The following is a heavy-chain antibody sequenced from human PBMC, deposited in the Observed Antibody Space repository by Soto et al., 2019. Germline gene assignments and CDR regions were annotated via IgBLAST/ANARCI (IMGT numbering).Heavy chain of an antibody. Sequence: SQTLSLTCAISGDSVSSNSAAWNWIRLCPSRGLEWPGRTYYRSKWYSVYATSVKSRISLIPDTSQNQFSLQLNSVTPDDTSVYYCASGNIHFDYSAQGTLVTTAS. J-gene: IGHJ4*02. V-gene: IGHV6-1*01. D-gene: IGHD2-2*02. CDR1: GDSVSSNSAA. CDR3: ASGNIHFDY. CDR2: TYYRSKWYS.